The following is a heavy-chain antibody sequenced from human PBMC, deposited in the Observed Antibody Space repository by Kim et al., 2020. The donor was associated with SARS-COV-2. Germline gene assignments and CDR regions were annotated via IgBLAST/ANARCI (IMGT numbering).Heavy chain of an antibody. D-gene: IGHD3-10*01. J-gene: IGHJ5*02. CDR2: IKSKIDGGTT. Sequence: GGSLRLSCAASGFTFSKAWMTWVRQAPGKGLEWVGRIKSKIDGGTTDYAAPVKGRFTISRDDSENTLYLQMNSLKTEDTAVYSCTTDTIYHGSGSYLVDSSWGQGTLVTVSS. CDR1: GFTFSKAW. V-gene: IGHV3-15*01. CDR3: TTDTIYHGSGSYLVDSS.